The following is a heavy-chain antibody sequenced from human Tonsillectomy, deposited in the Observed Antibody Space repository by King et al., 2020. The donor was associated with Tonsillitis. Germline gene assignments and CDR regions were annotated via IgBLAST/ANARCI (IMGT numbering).Heavy chain of an antibody. CDR1: GFTFSSYA. CDR3: AKDKVATMPRDAFDF. D-gene: IGHD5-12*01. J-gene: IGHJ3*01. CDR2: ISGSGGSS. Sequence: VQLVESGGGLVQPGGSLRLSCAASGFTFSSYAMSWVRQAPGKGLEWVSGISGSGGSSYSADSVTGRFTISRDNSKNTLYLQMNSLRAEDTAVYYCAKDKVATMPRDAFDFWGKGTMVTVSS. V-gene: IGHV3-23*04.